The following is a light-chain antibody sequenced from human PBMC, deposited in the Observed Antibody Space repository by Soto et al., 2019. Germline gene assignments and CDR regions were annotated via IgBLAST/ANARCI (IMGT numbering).Light chain of an antibody. J-gene: IGLJ2*01. CDR2: LNSDGSH. V-gene: IGLV4-69*01. Sequence: QSVLTQSPSASASLGASVKLTCTLSSGHSSYAITWHQQQPEKGPHYLMKLNSDGSHTKGDGIPDRFSGSSSGAERYLTISSLQSEDEADYYCQTWGTDIVVFGGGTKLTVL. CDR3: QTWGTDIVV. CDR1: SGHSSYA.